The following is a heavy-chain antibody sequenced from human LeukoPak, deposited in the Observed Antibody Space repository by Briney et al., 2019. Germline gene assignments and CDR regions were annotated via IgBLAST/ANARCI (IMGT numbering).Heavy chain of an antibody. CDR2: IYPADSDT. V-gene: IGHV5-51*01. Sequence: GVSLKISCKGSGYSFSTFWIAWVRQMPGKGLEWMGIIYPADSDTRYSPSFQGQVTISADKSINTAYLQWSSLKASDTAIYYCARQQYSSSWYYWGQGTLVTVSS. CDR3: ARQQYSSSWYY. D-gene: IGHD6-13*01. J-gene: IGHJ4*02. CDR1: GYSFSTFW.